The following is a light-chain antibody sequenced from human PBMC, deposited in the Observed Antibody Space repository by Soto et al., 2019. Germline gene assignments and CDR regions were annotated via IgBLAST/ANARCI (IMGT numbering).Light chain of an antibody. CDR2: DVS. CDR1: SSDVGGYNY. Sequence: QSALTQPASVSGSPGQSITISCTGTSSDVGGYNYVSWYQQHPGKAPKLMIYDVSNRPSGVSNRFSGSKSGNTAPLTISGLQAEDEADYYCSSYTSSSTAVFGGGTQRTVL. J-gene: IGLJ7*01. V-gene: IGLV2-14*01. CDR3: SSYTSSSTAV.